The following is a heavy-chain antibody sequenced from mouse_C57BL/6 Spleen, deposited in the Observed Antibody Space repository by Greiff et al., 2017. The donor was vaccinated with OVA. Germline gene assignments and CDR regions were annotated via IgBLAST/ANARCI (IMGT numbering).Heavy chain of an antibody. CDR3: ARGEYDYDLAWFAY. V-gene: IGHV3-6*01. D-gene: IGHD2-4*01. J-gene: IGHJ3*01. CDR2: ISYDGSN. Sequence: EVKLMESGPGLVKPSQSLSLTCSVTGYSITSGYYWNWIRQFPGNKLEWMGYISYDGSNNYNPTLKNRISITRDTSKNQFFLKLNSVTTEDTATYYCARGEYDYDLAWFAYWGQGTLVTVSA. CDR1: GYSITSGYY.